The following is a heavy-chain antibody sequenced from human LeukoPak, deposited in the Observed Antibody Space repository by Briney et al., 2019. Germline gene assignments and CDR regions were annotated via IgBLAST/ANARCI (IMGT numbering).Heavy chain of an antibody. CDR1: GFTFSSYK. V-gene: IGHV3-48*03. D-gene: IGHD5-12*01. CDR3: ARDDIVATISQVPYGRDV. CDR2: ISTNCSTI. J-gene: IGHJ6*04. Sequence: GGSLRLSCAASGFTFSSYKMNWVCKAPGQGLERVSYISTNCSTIYYTDSVKGRFTISRNNPKNSLYLQMAGLRAEDRAVYYCARDDIVATISQVPYGRDVWGKGTTVSVFS.